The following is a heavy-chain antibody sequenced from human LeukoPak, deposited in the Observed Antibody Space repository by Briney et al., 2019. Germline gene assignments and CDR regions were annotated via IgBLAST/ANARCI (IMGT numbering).Heavy chain of an antibody. D-gene: IGHD6-13*01. CDR1: GYTFTGYY. Sequence: ASVKVSCKASGYTFTGYYMHWARQAPGQGLEWMGWISAYNGNTNYAQKLQGRVTMTTDTSTSTAYMELRSLRSDDTAVYYCARVGQQLGQDYYYYYGMDVWGQGTTVTVSS. CDR3: ARVGQQLGQDYYYYYGMDV. V-gene: IGHV1-18*04. J-gene: IGHJ6*02. CDR2: ISAYNGNT.